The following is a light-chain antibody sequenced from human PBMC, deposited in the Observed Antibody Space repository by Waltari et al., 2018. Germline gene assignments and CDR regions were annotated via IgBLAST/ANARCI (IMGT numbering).Light chain of an antibody. J-gene: IGKJ4*01. CDR1: QSISSY. CDR3: QQSYSTPPLT. V-gene: IGKV1-39*01. CDR2: AAS. Sequence: DIQMTQSPSSLSASVGDRITITCRASQSISSYLNWYQQKPGKAPKLLIYAASRLQGGVPSRFIGSGSGTDFTLTISSLQPEDFATYYCQQSYSTPPLTFGGGTKVEIK.